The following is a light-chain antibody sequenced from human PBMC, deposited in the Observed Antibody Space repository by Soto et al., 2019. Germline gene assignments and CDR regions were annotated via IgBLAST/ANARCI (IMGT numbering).Light chain of an antibody. CDR3: HQYYSSPPT. J-gene: IGKJ4*01. Sequence: DIVMTQSPDSLTVSLGERATINCKSSQSVLYSSNNKNYLAWYQQKPGQPPKLLIYWASTRESGVPDRFSGSGSGTDFTLTISSLQAEDVAIYNCHQYYSSPPTFGGGTKVEI. V-gene: IGKV4-1*01. CDR1: QSVLYSSNNKNY. CDR2: WAS.